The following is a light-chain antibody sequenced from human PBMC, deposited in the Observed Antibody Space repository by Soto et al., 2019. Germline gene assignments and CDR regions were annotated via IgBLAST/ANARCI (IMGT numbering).Light chain of an antibody. J-gene: IGKJ4*01. CDR3: QPYNNWPLT. Sequence: EIALRQSASTLSLSPGERATLSWKASQTIANYFAWYQQKPGQAPRLLIYDASNRATGIPARFSGSRSGAEVNLTINSLQSEDFAVYYCQPYNNWPLTFGGGTKVDIK. CDR2: DAS. V-gene: IGKV3-11*01. CDR1: QTIANY.